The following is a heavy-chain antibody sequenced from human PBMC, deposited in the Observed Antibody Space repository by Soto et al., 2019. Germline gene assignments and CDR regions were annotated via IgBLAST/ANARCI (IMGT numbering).Heavy chain of an antibody. CDR2: VNHDGRT. V-gene: IGHV4-34*01. CDR3: GSARWDY. CDR1: GGSFNANF. J-gene: IGHJ4*02. D-gene: IGHD6-13*01. Sequence: SETLSLTCAVSGGSFNANFWSWVRQPPGKGLEWVGEVNHDGRTNYNPSLKSRVAISADTSKNQFSLRLTSVAAADTAVYYCGSARWDYWGRGTLVTVSS.